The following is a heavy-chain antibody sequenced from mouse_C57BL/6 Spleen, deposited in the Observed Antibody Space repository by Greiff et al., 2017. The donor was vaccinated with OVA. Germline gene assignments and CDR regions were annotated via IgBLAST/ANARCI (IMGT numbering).Heavy chain of an antibody. Sequence: QVQLQQSGAELARPGASVKLSCKASGYTFTSYGISWVKQRTGQGLEWIGEIYPRSGNTYYNEKFKGKATLTADTSSSKAYRELRRLTSEDSAVYSGARGDDYDGYYFGYWGKGTTLTVSS. CDR3: ARGDDYDGYYFGY. J-gene: IGHJ2*01. CDR2: IYPRSGNT. CDR1: GYTFTSYG. D-gene: IGHD2-4*01. V-gene: IGHV1-81*01.